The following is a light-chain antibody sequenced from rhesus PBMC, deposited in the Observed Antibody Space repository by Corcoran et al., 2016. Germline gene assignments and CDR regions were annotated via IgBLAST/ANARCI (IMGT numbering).Light chain of an antibody. V-gene: IGKV1-43*02. CDR3: LQYNVDPWT. J-gene: IGKJ1*01. Sequence: DIQMTQSPSSLSASVGDRVSITCRSSQDISSYLNWYQQKPGKAPKRLIYKSSSLESGVPSRFSCSGTGTDFTLTISSLQPEEFATYYCLQYNVDPWTFGQGTKVEIK. CDR2: KSS. CDR1: QDISSY.